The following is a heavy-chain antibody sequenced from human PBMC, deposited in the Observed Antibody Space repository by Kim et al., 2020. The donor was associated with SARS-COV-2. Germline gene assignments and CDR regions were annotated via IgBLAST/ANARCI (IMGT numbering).Heavy chain of an antibody. CDR1: GGSFSGYY. V-gene: IGHV4-34*01. D-gene: IGHD3-10*01. J-gene: IGHJ5*02. Sequence: SETLSLTCAVYGGSFSGYYWSWIRQPPGKGLEWIGEINHSGSTNYNPSLKSRVTISVDTSKNQFSLKLSSVTAADTAVYYCARGVGYYGSGSYWFDPWGQGTLVTVSS. CDR3: ARGVGYYGSGSYWFDP. CDR2: INHSGST.